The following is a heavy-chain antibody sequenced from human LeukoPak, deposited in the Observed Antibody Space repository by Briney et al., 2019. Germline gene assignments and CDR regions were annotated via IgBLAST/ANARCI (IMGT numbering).Heavy chain of an antibody. Sequence: SETLSLTCTVSGGSIRSRSYYWGWIRQPPGKGLEWIGSFSYGGGTYYNPSLKSRVTISLDTSKNQFSLRLTSMTAADTAVYYCARLCSSTTCYHFDSWGQGTLVTVSS. D-gene: IGHD2-2*01. J-gene: IGHJ4*02. CDR2: FSYGGGT. V-gene: IGHV4-39*01. CDR3: ARLCSSTTCYHFDS. CDR1: GGSIRSRSYY.